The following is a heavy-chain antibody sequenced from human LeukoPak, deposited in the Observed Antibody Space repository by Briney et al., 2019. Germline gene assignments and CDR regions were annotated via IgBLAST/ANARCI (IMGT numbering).Heavy chain of an antibody. CDR1: RVPLSYQY. Sequence: RGSLRLSCAASRVPLSYQYMSSIRQAPGKGLEWLSYISRRRDYINYADSVKGRFTISRDNAKNSLYLQINSLRAQDTAVYYCAGVQIVDGDWYLDLCGRGTLVTVSS. V-gene: IGHV3-11*06. CDR2: ISRRRDYI. J-gene: IGHJ2*01. D-gene: IGHD1-26*01. CDR3: AGVQIVDGDWYLDL.